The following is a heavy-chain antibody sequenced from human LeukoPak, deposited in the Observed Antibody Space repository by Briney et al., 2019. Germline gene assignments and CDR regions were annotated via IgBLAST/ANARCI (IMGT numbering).Heavy chain of an antibody. D-gene: IGHD3-10*01. CDR2: IYPGDSDT. V-gene: IGHV5-51*01. Sequence: GASLKISGKGSGYSFPTYWIGWVRQMPGKGLEWMEIIYPGDSDTRFSPSFQGQVTISADKSISTAYLQWSSLKASDTAMYYCARRSGSGIYYRDFDYWGQGTLVTVSS. CDR1: GYSFPTYW. CDR3: ARRSGSGIYYRDFDY. J-gene: IGHJ4*02.